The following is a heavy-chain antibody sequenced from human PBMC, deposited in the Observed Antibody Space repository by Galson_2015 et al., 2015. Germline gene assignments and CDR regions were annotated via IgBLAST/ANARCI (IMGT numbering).Heavy chain of an antibody. V-gene: IGHV3-11*03. CDR3: ASSPSGDYTGTFDY. Sequence: SLRLSCAASGFTFSDYYMSWLRQAPGKGLEWVSYISSSSSYTNYADSVKGRFTTSRDNANNSLYLQMNSPRAEDTAVYYCASSPSGDYTGTFDYWGQGTLLTVSS. CDR2: ISSSSSYT. J-gene: IGHJ4*02. CDR1: GFTFSDYY. D-gene: IGHD4-17*01.